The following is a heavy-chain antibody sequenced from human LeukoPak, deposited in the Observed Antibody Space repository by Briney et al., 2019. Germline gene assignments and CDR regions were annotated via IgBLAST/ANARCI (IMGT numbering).Heavy chain of an antibody. CDR2: TYYRSKWYY. CDR3: AHGLSGVGFNY. D-gene: IGHD3-10*01. Sequence: SQTLSLTCAISGDRVSSQSGAWNWIRQSPSRDLEWLGRTYYRSKWYYEYAVSLKSRVTMIPDTSKNQFFLQLSSVTPEDTAVYYCAHGLSGVGFNYWGQGTLVTVSS. V-gene: IGHV6-1*01. J-gene: IGHJ4*02. CDR1: GDRVSSQSGA.